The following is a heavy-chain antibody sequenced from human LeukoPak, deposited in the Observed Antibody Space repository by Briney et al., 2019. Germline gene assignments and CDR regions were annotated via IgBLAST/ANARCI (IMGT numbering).Heavy chain of an antibody. CDR1: GYTFTGYY. J-gene: IGHJ4*02. V-gene: IGHV1-2*02. D-gene: IGHD1-26*01. Sequence: ASVKVSCKTSGYTFTGYYMHWVRQAPGHGLEWMGWINPNSGGTNYAQRFQGRVTMTRDTSISTAYMELSRLRSDDTAVYYCARGIVGASGYYFDYWGQGTLVTVSS. CDR2: INPNSGGT. CDR3: ARGIVGASGYYFDY.